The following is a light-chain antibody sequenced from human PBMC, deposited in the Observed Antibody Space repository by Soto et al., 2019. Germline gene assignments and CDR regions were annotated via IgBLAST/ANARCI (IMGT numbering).Light chain of an antibody. CDR2: EVS. CDR3: CSYARSSPLLYF. J-gene: IGLJ1*01. CDR1: SSDVGSYNV. Sequence: QSVLTQPASVSGSPGQSITISCTGTSSDVGSYNVVSWYQQHPGKAPKLMIYEVSKRPSGVSNRFSGSKSGNTASLTISGLQAEDEADYYCCSYARSSPLLYFFETGTKLTVL. V-gene: IGLV2-23*02.